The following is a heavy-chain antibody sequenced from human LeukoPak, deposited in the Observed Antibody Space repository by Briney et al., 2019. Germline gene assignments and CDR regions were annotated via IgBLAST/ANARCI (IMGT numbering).Heavy chain of an antibody. CDR1: GFTFSDYY. CDR3: ARDTLVMSSSYYYGMDV. J-gene: IGHJ6*02. D-gene: IGHD6-6*01. CDR2: ISSSGSTI. V-gene: IGHV3-11*01. Sequence: SGGSLRLSCAASGFTFSDYYMSWIRQAPGKGLEWVSYISSSGSTIYYADSVKGRFTISRDNAKNSLYLQMNSLRVEDTAVYYCARDTLVMSSSYYYGMDVWGQGTTVTVSS.